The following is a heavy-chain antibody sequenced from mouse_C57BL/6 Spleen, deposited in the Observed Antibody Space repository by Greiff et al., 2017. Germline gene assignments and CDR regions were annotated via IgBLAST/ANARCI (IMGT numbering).Heavy chain of an antibody. CDR2: ISSGSSTI. CDR3: ARELSTTVVAHFDY. V-gene: IGHV5-17*01. J-gene: IGHJ2*01. Sequence: EVQVVESGGGLVKPGGSLKLSCAASGFTFSDYGMHWVRQAPEKGLEWVAYISSGSSTIYYADTVKGRFTISRDNAKNTLFLQMTSLRSEDTAMYYCARELSTTVVAHFDYWGQGTTLTVSS. D-gene: IGHD1-1*01. CDR1: GFTFSDYG.